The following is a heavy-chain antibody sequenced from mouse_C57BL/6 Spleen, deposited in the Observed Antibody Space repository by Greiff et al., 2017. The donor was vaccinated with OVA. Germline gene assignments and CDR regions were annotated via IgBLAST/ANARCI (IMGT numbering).Heavy chain of an antibody. V-gene: IGHV1-82*01. Sequence: VQLKESGPELVKPGASVKISCKASGYAFSSSWMNWVKQRPGKGLEWIGRIYPGDGDTNYNGKFKGKATLTADKSSSTAYMQLSSLTSEDSAVYFCARNYYGSSPLAMDYWGQGTSVTVSS. CDR2: IYPGDGDT. CDR3: ARNYYGSSPLAMDY. CDR1: GYAFSSSW. J-gene: IGHJ4*01. D-gene: IGHD1-1*01.